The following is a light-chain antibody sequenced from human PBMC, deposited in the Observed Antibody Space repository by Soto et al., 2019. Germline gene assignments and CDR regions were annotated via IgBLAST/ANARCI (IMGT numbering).Light chain of an antibody. CDR3: QNYDGSWT. J-gene: IGKJ1*01. V-gene: IGKV3D-20*01. CDR1: RPLLRGY. CDR2: DVS. Sequence: EVTLTQSPGTVSLSPGETATLSCGASRPLLRGYLAWYQQRPGLAPRLIIYDVSKRATGIPDRFTGSGSGTEFTLSISRVEPEDFAVYYCQNYDGSWTFGQGTKVEIK.